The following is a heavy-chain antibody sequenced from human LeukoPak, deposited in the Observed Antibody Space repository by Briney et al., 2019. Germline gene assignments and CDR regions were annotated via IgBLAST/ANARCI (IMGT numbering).Heavy chain of an antibody. V-gene: IGHV3-21*01. CDR3: AREVDWGIDY. CDR2: ISSSSSYI. D-gene: IGHD3/OR15-3a*01. CDR1: GFTFSSYS. Sequence: GSPRLSCAASGFTFSSYSMNWVRQAPGKGLEWVSSISSSSSYIYYADSVKGRFTISRDNAKNSLYLQMNSLRAEDTAVYYCAREVDWGIDYWGQGTLVTVSS. J-gene: IGHJ4*02.